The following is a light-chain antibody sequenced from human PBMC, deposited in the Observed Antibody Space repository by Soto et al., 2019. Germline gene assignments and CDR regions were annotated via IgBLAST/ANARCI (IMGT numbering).Light chain of an antibody. CDR1: QDIRDD. CDR3: QKSYSTPRK. CDR2: TAS. J-gene: IGKJ1*01. Sequence: DIQMTPSPSTLSGSVLDIVTITFRASQDIRDDLGLYQQKPGKAPKVLIYTASTLQSGVPSRFSGSGSGTDFTLTISSLQPEDFATYYCQKSYSTPRKFGQGTKVAIK. V-gene: IGKV1-39*01.